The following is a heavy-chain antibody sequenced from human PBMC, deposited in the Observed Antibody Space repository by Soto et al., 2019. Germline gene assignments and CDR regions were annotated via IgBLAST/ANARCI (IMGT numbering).Heavy chain of an antibody. CDR1: GDTITSYA. Sequence: ASVKASCKASGDTITSYAMHWVRQAPEQRLEWMGWINAGNGNTKYSQKFQGRVTITRDTSASTAYMELSSLRSEDTAVYYCARGPYSSGWSNWFDPWGQGTLVTVSS. D-gene: IGHD6-19*01. V-gene: IGHV1-3*01. J-gene: IGHJ5*02. CDR2: INAGNGNT. CDR3: ARGPYSSGWSNWFDP.